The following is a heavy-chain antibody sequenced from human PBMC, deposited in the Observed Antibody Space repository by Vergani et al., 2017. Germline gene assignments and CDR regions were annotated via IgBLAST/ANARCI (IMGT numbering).Heavy chain of an antibody. CDR2: ISGYNGNT. V-gene: IGHV1-18*01. Sequence: QVQLVQSGGEVKKPGASVKVSCKASGYTFSSYGISWVRQAPGQGLEWMGWISGYNGNTNHAQKLQGRVTMTTDTSTSTAYMELRSLRSDDTAVYYCARDPIDYGDYSVGRFDYWGQGTLVTVSS. CDR1: GYTFSSYG. CDR3: ARDPIDYGDYSVGRFDY. D-gene: IGHD4-17*01. J-gene: IGHJ4*02.